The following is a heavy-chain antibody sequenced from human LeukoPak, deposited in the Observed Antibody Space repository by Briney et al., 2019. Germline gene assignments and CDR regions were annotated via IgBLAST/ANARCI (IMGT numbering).Heavy chain of an antibody. D-gene: IGHD3-22*01. CDR3: ARGPHYYDSSGTLHYYYYYYMDV. V-gene: IGHV5-51*01. CDR1: GYSFTSYW. CDR2: IYPGDSDT. Sequence: GESLKISCKGSGYSFTSYWIGWVRQMPGKGLEWMGIIYPGDSDTRYSPSFQGQVTISADKSISNAYLQWSSLKASDTAMYYCARGPHYYDSSGTLHYYYYYYMDVWGKGTTVTVSS. J-gene: IGHJ6*03.